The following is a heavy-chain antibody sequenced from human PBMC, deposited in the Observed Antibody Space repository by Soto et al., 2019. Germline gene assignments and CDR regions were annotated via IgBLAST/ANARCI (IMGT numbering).Heavy chain of an antibody. D-gene: IGHD3-22*01. J-gene: IGHJ5*02. CDR1: GGSISSTTYY. CDR3: AILSYDSRGYCWFDP. V-gene: IGHV4-39*01. CDR2: IYYSGST. Sequence: SETLSLTCTVSGGSISSTTYYWGWIRQPPGKGLEWIGSIYYSGSTYDNPSLKSRVTVSVDTSKNQFSLNLSSVTAADTAVYYCAILSYDSRGYCWFDPWGQGTLVTVS.